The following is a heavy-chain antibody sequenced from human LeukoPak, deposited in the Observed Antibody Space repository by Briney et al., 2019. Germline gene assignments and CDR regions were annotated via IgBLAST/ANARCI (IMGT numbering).Heavy chain of an antibody. CDR2: IKRDGSEK. J-gene: IGHJ6*03. CDR3: ASCPNYYYYMDV. V-gene: IGHV3-7*01. CDR1: GFTFSSYW. Sequence: GGSLRLSCAASGFTFSSYWMRWVRQAPGKGLEWVANIKRDGSEKYYVDSVKGRFTISRDNAKNSLYLQMNSLRAEDTAVYYCASCPNYYYYMDVWGKGTTVTVSS.